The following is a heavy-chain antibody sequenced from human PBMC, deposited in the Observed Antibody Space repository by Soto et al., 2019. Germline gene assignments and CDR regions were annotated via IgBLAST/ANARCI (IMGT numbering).Heavy chain of an antibody. Sequence: ASVKVSCKASGGTFSSYAMHWVRQAPGQRLEWMGWINAGNGNTKYSQKFQGRVTITRDTSASTAYMELSSLRSEDTAVYYCATYWGNDHTLYSWFDPWGQGTLVTVSS. V-gene: IGHV1-3*01. CDR1: GGTFSSYA. CDR3: ATYWGNDHTLYSWFDP. CDR2: INAGNGNT. D-gene: IGHD1-1*01. J-gene: IGHJ5*02.